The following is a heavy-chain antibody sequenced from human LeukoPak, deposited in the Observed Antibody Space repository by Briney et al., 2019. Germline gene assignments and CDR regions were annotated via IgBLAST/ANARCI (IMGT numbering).Heavy chain of an antibody. J-gene: IGHJ2*01. Sequence: ASVKVSCKASGYTFTGYYMHWVRQAPGQGLEWMGWINPNSGGTNYAQKFQGRVTMTRDTSISTAYMELSRLRSDDTAVYYCATDFAWSYYDSRYWYFDLWGRGTLVTVSS. CDR2: INPNSGGT. CDR3: ATDFAWSYYDSRYWYFDL. D-gene: IGHD3-22*01. CDR1: GYTFTGYY. V-gene: IGHV1-2*02.